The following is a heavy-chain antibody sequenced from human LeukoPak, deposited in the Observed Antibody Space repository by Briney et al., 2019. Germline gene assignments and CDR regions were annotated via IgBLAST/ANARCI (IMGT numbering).Heavy chain of an antibody. J-gene: IGHJ4*02. CDR1: GCSISSGYY. CDR2: IYHSGST. V-gene: IGHV4-38-2*02. D-gene: IGHD3-3*01. CDR3: ARVFEGPETRDFWSGYLLSTYPPDY. Sequence: PSETLSLTCTVSGCSISSGYYWGWIRQPPGKGLEWIGSIYHSGSTYYNPSLKSRVTISVDTSKNQFSLKLSSVTAADTAVYYCARVFEGPETRDFWSGYLLSTYPPDYWGQGTLVTVSS.